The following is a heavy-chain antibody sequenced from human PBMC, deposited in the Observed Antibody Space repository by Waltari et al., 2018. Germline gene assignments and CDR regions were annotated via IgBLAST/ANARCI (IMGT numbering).Heavy chain of an antibody. V-gene: IGHV4-61*02. Sequence: QVQLQESGPGLVEPSQTLSLTCSVSDDSISAGNYYWDWIRQSAGKGLEWIGRFHSRGNTEYSPSLNSRVTISRDTSNNRFSLKLTSVTATDTAVYYCAKSASCDVDPSCDVVANWGQGTLVTVSA. CDR3: AKSASCDVDPSCDVVAN. CDR2: FHSRGNT. D-gene: IGHD2-2*01. J-gene: IGHJ4*02. CDR1: DDSISAGNYY.